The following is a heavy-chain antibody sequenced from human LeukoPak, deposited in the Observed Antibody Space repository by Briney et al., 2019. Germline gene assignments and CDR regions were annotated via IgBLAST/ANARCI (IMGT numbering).Heavy chain of an antibody. CDR2: IIPILGIA. V-gene: IGHV1-69*04. CDR1: GGTFSSYA. J-gene: IGHJ4*02. D-gene: IGHD3-22*01. Sequence: SVKVSCKASGGTFSSYAISWVRQAPGQGLEWMGRIIPILGIANYAQRFQGRVTITADKSTSTAYMELSSLRSEDTAVYYCARDKYYDSSDTDYWGQGTLVTVSS. CDR3: ARDKYYDSSDTDY.